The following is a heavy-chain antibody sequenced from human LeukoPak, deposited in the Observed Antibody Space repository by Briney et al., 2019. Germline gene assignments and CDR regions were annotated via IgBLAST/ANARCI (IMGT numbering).Heavy chain of an antibody. CDR3: ARPPRFLGAFDI. Sequence: ASVTVSCKASGYTFTSYYMHWVRQAPGQGLEWMGIINPSGGSTSYAQKFQGRVTMTRDMSTSTVYMELSSLRSEDTAVYYCARPPRFLGAFDIGGQGQWSPSLQ. CDR2: INPSGGST. V-gene: IGHV1-46*01. J-gene: IGHJ3*02. D-gene: IGHD3-3*01. CDR1: GYTFTSYY.